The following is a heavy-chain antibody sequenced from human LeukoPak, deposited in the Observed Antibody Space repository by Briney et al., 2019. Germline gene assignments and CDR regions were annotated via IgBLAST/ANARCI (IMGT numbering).Heavy chain of an antibody. J-gene: IGHJ6*03. CDR1: GGSISSYY. V-gene: IGHV4-59*01. D-gene: IGHD1-26*01. CDR2: IYSNETT. CDR3: ATAEKWDHFYIDV. Sequence: SETLSLTCTVSGGSISSYYWNWIRQPPGKGLEWIAYIYSNETTKYNPSLKSRVTISVDTSKNQFSLNLRSVTAADTAVYYCATAEKWDHFYIDVWGKGTTVTISS.